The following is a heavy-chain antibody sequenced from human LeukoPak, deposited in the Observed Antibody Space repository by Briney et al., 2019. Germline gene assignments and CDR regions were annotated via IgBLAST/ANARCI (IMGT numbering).Heavy chain of an antibody. CDR3: GRDGGLVWGSYPSGAFDI. CDR2: IKQDGREK. J-gene: IGHJ3*02. CDR1: GFTLSRYW. D-gene: IGHD3-16*02. Sequence: GGSLRLSCSASGFTLSRYWVSWVRPAPGEGREWAANIKQDGREKYHLASVKGRFTISRDNDKNSLYLQTNSRRAEDTAVYYCGRDGGLVWGSYPSGAFDIWGEGTMVTVSS. V-gene: IGHV3-7*01.